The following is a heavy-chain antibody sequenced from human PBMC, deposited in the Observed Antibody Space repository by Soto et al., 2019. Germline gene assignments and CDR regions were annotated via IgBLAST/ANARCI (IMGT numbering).Heavy chain of an antibody. D-gene: IGHD6-19*01. J-gene: IGHJ4*02. Sequence: SETLSLTCAVSGFFITNGYYWGWIRQPPGKGLEWIESIYHTGRTYYNPSLKSRVTISVDTSKNHFSLRLNSVTAADTATYYCARDRAAVAGTFDYWGQGTPVTVSS. CDR2: IYHTGRT. CDR3: ARDRAAVAGTFDY. V-gene: IGHV4-38-2*02. CDR1: GFFITNGYY.